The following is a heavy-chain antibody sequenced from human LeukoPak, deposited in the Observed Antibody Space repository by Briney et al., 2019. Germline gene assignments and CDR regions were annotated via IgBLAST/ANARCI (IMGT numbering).Heavy chain of an antibody. Sequence: SETLSLTCTVSGDSISSSSYYWGWIRQPPGKVLEWIGNIYSRGSTHYNPSLKSRVTMSVDTSKNQFSLKLSSVTAADTAVYYCARGKYYYDSSGYYLEAFDIWGQGTMVTVSS. CDR3: ARGKYYYDSSGYYLEAFDI. CDR1: GDSISSSSYY. CDR2: IYSRGST. D-gene: IGHD3-22*01. V-gene: IGHV4-39*01. J-gene: IGHJ3*02.